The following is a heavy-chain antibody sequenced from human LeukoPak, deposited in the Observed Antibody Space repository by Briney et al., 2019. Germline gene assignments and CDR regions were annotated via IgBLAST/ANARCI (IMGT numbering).Heavy chain of an antibody. V-gene: IGHV3-48*01. D-gene: IGHD3-3*01. CDR1: GFTFSSYW. Sequence: TGGSLRLSCAASGFTFSSYWMNWVRQAPGKGLEWVSSISSSSSTIYYADSVKGRFTVSRDNSKNTLYLQMNSLRAEDTAVYYCARRQGLLEWLDDAFDIWGQGTMVTVSS. CDR3: ARRQGLLEWLDDAFDI. J-gene: IGHJ3*02. CDR2: ISSSSSTI.